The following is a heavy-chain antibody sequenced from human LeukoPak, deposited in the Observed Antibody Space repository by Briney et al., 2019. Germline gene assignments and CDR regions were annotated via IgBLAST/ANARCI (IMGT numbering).Heavy chain of an antibody. CDR1: GFTFSSYA. CDR2: ISGSGGST. J-gene: IGHJ4*02. V-gene: IGHV3-23*01. D-gene: IGHD3-22*01. CDR3: ARGSGYFLDFDY. Sequence: GGSLRLSCAASGFTFSSYAMSWVRQAPRKGLEWVSAISGSGGSTYYADSVKGRFTISRDSSKNTLYLQMNSLRAEDTAVYYCARGSGYFLDFDYWGQGTLVTVSS.